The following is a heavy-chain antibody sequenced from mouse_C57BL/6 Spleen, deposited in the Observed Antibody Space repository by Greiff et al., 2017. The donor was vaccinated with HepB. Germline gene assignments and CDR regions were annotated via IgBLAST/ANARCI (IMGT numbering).Heavy chain of an antibody. V-gene: IGHV5-12*01. D-gene: IGHD2-3*01. CDR1: GFTFSDYY. CDR2: ISNGGGST. CDR3: ARYDTSLDGYNYYAMDY. J-gene: IGHJ4*01. Sequence: DVMLVESGGGLVQPGGSLKLSCAASGFTFSDYYMYWVRQTPEKRLEWVAYISNGGGSTYYPDTVKGRFTISRDNAKNTLYLQMSRLKSEDTAMYYCARYDTSLDGYNYYAMDYWGQGTSVTVSS.